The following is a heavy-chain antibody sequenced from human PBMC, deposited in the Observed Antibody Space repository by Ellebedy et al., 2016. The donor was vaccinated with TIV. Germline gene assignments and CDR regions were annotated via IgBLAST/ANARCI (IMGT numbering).Heavy chain of an antibody. D-gene: IGHD4-17*01. CDR3: AKDYPRHDYGDYWDY. Sequence: GGSLRLSCAASGFTFNSYGMHWVRQAPGKGLEWVAVIWYDGSNKYYADSVKGRFTISRDNSKNTLYLQMNSLRAEDTAVYYCAKDYPRHDYGDYWDYWGQGTLVTVSS. V-gene: IGHV3-33*06. CDR1: GFTFNSYG. J-gene: IGHJ4*02. CDR2: IWYDGSNK.